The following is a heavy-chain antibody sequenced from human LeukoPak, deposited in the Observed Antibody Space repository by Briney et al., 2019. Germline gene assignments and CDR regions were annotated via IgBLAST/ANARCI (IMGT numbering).Heavy chain of an antibody. CDR3: AKNIDSSGYGFDY. CDR1: GFTFSSYA. Sequence: GRSLRLSCAASGFTFSSYAMHWVRQAPGKGLEWVAVISYDGSNKYYADSVKGRFTISRDNSKNTLYLQMNSLRAEDTAVYYCAKNIDSSGYGFDYWGQGTLVTVSS. J-gene: IGHJ4*02. V-gene: IGHV3-30-3*02. D-gene: IGHD3-22*01. CDR2: ISYDGSNK.